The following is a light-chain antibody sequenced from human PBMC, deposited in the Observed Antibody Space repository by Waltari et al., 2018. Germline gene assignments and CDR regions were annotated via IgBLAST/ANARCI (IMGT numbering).Light chain of an antibody. CDR3: SSYAGSNNVV. Sequence: QSALTHPPSASVSPRQPVTISFTGPSSELGGYPYFSWYQQHPGNAPKLIIFKVFQRPSGVPDRFSGSKSGNTASLTVSGLQAEDEADYYCSSYAGSNNVVFGGGTKLTVL. CDR1: SSELGGYPY. J-gene: IGLJ2*01. CDR2: KVF. V-gene: IGLV2-8*01.